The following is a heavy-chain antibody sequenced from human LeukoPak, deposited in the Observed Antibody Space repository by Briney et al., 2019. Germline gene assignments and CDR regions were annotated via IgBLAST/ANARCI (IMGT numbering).Heavy chain of an antibody. CDR3: ARRGYSSGFYYFEY. Sequence: PLETLSLTCTVSGGSISIYYWSWIRQRPGEGLEWIGYIHYSGSTNYNPSLKSRVTISVDTSKNQCSLKVSSVTAADTAVYYCARRGYSSGFYYFEYWGQGTLVTVSS. D-gene: IGHD6-19*01. J-gene: IGHJ4*02. V-gene: IGHV4-59*08. CDR2: IHYSGST. CDR1: GGSISIYY.